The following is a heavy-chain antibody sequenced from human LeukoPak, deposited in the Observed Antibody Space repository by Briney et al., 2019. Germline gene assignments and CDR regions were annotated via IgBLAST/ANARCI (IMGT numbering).Heavy chain of an antibody. CDR2: IYYSGST. CDR1: GGSISSSSYY. D-gene: IGHD2-21*01. CDR3: ARHTRSLNGGGWFDP. J-gene: IGHJ5*02. V-gene: IGHV4-39*01. Sequence: PSETLSLTCTVSGGSISSSSYYWGWIRQPPGKGLEWIGSIYYSGSTYYNPSLKSRVTISVDTSKNQFSLKLSSVTAADTAVYYCARHTRSLNGGGWFDPWGQGTLVTVSS.